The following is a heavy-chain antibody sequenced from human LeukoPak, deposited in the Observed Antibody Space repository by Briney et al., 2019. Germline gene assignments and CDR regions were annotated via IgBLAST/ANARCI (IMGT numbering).Heavy chain of an antibody. D-gene: IGHD3-3*01. V-gene: IGHV3-23*01. Sequence: GGSLRLSCAASGFTFSSYAMSWVRQAPGKGLEWVSVISGSGGSTYYADSVKGRFTISRDNSKNTLYLQMNSLRAEDTAVYYCAKDKELTFLDSGYGMDVWGQGTTVTVSS. CDR2: ISGSGGST. J-gene: IGHJ6*02. CDR3: AKDKELTFLDSGYGMDV. CDR1: GFTFSSYA.